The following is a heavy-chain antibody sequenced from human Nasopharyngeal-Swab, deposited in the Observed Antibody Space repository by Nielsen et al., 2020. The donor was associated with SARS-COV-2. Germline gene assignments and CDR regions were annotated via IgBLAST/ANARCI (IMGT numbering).Heavy chain of an antibody. Sequence: GESPHTSCSASGFFFSSNAMHWVRPAPGKGQEYVSSNNDHGDRIHYADSLRSRFTISRDISKNTLYLQMSSLRPEDAAVYYCVKDPPGTYGFDVWGQGTMVTVSS. CDR2: NNDHGDRI. D-gene: IGHD3-10*01. V-gene: IGHV3-64D*06. CDR3: VKDPPGTYGFDV. CDR1: GFFFSSNA. J-gene: IGHJ3*01.